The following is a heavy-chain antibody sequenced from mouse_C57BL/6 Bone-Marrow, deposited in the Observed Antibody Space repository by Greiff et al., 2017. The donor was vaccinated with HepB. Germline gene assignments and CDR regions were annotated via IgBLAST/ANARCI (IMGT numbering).Heavy chain of an antibody. J-gene: IGHJ2*01. CDR3: TRGGVRYFDY. CDR2: IDPETGGT. CDR1: GYTFTDYE. V-gene: IGHV1-15*01. D-gene: IGHD2-14*01. Sequence: QVQLQQSGAELVRPGASVTLSCKASGYTFTDYEMHWVKQTPVHGLEWIGAIDPETGGTAYNQKFKGKAILTADKSSSTAYMELRSLTSEDSAVYYCTRGGVRYFDYWGQGTTLTVSS.